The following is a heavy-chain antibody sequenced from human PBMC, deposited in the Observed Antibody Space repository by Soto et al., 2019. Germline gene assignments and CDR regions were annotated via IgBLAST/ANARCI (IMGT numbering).Heavy chain of an antibody. Sequence: QVQLVQSGAEVKKPGASVKVSCKASGYTFTSYDINWVRQATGQGLEWMGWMNPNSGNTGYAQKFQGRVTMTRNTSISTAYMELSSLRSEDTAVYYCARGVYSSSSWLYYYYGMDVWGQGTTVTVSS. CDR1: GYTFTSYD. V-gene: IGHV1-8*01. J-gene: IGHJ6*02. CDR2: MNPNSGNT. D-gene: IGHD6-6*01. CDR3: ARGVYSSSSWLYYYYGMDV.